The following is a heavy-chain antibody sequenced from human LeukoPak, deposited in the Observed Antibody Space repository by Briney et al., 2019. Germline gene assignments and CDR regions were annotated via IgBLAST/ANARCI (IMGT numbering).Heavy chain of an antibody. Sequence: SETLSLTCTVSHGSISRYYWSWIRQPPGKGLEWIGYIYYTGATNYNPSLKSRVTISVDTSKNQFSLKLSSVTAADTAVYYCAREDENWFDPWGQGTLVTVSS. CDR2: IYYTGAT. CDR3: AREDENWFDP. V-gene: IGHV4-59*01. J-gene: IGHJ5*02. CDR1: HGSISRYY.